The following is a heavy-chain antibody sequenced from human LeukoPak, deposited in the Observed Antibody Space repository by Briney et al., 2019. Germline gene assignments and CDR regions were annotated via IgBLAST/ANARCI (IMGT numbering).Heavy chain of an antibody. J-gene: IGHJ4*02. CDR3: ARITIFGVVSDY. CDR2: INHSGST. D-gene: IGHD3-3*01. Sequence: PSETLSLTCAVYGGSFSGYYWSWIRQPPGKGLEWIGEINHSGSTNYNPSLKSRVTISVDTSKNQFSLKLSSVTAADTAVYNCARITIFGVVSDYWGQGTLVTVSS. CDR1: GGSFSGYY. V-gene: IGHV4-34*01.